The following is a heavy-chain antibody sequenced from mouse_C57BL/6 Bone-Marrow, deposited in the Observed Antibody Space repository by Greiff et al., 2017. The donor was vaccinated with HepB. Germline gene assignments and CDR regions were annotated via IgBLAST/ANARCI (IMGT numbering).Heavy chain of an antibody. V-gene: IGHV1-82*01. CDR3: ARGLLLLRMRGYFEV. CDR1: GYAFSSSW. Sequence: QVQLQQSGPELVKPGASVKISCKASGYAFSSSWMNWVKQRPGKGLEWIGRIYPGDGDTNYNGKFKGKATLTADKSSSTAYMQLSSLTSEDSAVYFCARGLLLLRMRGYFEVWGTGTTVTVSS. D-gene: IGHD1-1*01. J-gene: IGHJ1*03. CDR2: IYPGDGDT.